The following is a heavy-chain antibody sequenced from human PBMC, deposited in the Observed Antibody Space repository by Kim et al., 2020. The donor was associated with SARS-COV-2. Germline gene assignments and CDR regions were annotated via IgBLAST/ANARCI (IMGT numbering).Heavy chain of an antibody. CDR2: ISPDESEN. CDR3: AKDYSATLNF. J-gene: IGHJ4*02. D-gene: IGHD1-26*01. CDR1: GFPFRNYG. Sequence: GGSLRLSCVASGFPFRNYGMHWVRQAPGKGLEWVALISPDESENYYADSLKGRFTISRDNSKNTVTLEMRSLRPEDTAVYYCAKDYSATLNFWGQGTLVTVS. V-gene: IGHV3-30*18.